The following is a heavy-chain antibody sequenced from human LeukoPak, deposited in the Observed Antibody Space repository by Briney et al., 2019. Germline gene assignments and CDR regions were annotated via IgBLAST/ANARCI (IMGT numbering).Heavy chain of an antibody. Sequence: GESLGLSCATSGFTFSRLGMQWVRQAPGKGLKWVAVIHNDGTMGQYADSVKGRFTISKDFSRNTLHLQMHSLRDDDTAVYYCAKEGDEFRGYLDVWGKGTTVTVSS. J-gene: IGHJ6*04. CDR3: AKEGDEFRGYLDV. CDR2: IHNDGTMG. V-gene: IGHV3-30*02. D-gene: IGHD5-12*01. CDR1: GFTFSRLG.